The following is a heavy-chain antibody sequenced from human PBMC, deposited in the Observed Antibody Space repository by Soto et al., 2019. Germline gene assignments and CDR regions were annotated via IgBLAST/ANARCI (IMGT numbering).Heavy chain of an antibody. V-gene: IGHV4-30-2*01. J-gene: IGHJ5*02. CDR1: GGSISSGGYS. CDR2: IYHSGST. CDR3: ARDQREGNWFDP. Sequence: QLQLQESGSGLVRPSQTLSLTCAVSGGSISSGGYSWNWIRQPPGKGLEWIGYIYHSGSTLYNPSLKRRVXXXVXXSKNQFSLKLSSVTAADTAVYYCARDQREGNWFDPWGQGTLVTVSS.